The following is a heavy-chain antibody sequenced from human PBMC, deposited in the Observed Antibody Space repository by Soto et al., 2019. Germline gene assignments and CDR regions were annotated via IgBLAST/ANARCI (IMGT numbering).Heavy chain of an antibody. D-gene: IGHD3-10*01. J-gene: IGHJ3*02. CDR2: ISGGGYST. CDR3: AKDMVSSTASDAFDI. V-gene: IGHV3-23*01. Sequence: EVQLLESGGGLVQPGGSLRLSCSASGLTFSSYAMTWVRQAPGMGLEWVSGISGGGYSTDYADSVKGRSTISRDNSKNTLYLQMNSLRVEDTAVYYCAKDMVSSTASDAFDIWGQGTMVTVSS. CDR1: GLTFSSYA.